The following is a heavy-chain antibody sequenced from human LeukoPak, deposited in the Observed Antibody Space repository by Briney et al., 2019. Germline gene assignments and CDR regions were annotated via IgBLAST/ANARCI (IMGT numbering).Heavy chain of an antibody. J-gene: IGHJ4*02. CDR2: IYYSGST. Sequence: PSGTLSLTCTVSGASFSTYYWSWIRQTPGRGLEWMGYIYYSGSTDYHPSLKSRVTMSLDTSKNQFSLNLRSVTAADTAVYYCARAVITFGGAVAKGFDCWGQGTLVTVSS. D-gene: IGHD3-16*01. CDR1: GASFSTYY. V-gene: IGHV4-59*01. CDR3: ARAVITFGGAVAKGFDC.